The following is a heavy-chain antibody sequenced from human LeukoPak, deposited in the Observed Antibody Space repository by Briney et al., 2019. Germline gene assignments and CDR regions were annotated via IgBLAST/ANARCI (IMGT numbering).Heavy chain of an antibody. CDR2: INHSGST. J-gene: IGHJ4*02. V-gene: IGHV4-34*01. CDR3: ARGSTYYYDSSGYYYAFDY. Sequence: PSETLSLTCADYGGSFSGYYWSWIRQPPGKGLEWIGEINHSGSTNYNPSLKSRVTISVGTSKNQFSLKLSSVTAADTAVYYCARGSTYYYDSSGYYYAFDYWGQGTLVTVSS. D-gene: IGHD3-22*01. CDR1: GGSFSGYY.